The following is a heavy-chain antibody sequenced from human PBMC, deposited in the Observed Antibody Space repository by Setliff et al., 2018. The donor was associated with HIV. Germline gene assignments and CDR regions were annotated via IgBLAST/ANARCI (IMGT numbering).Heavy chain of an antibody. D-gene: IGHD6-19*01. Sequence: SETLSLTCSVSGGSISSHYWTWIRQSPGKGLEWIGSVYYSGYTDYNPSLKSRVSTSVDTSKNQFSLKLSSVTAADTAVYYCARHTIGVATWSDGFDFWGQGRLVTVSS. V-gene: IGHV4-59*11. J-gene: IGHJ4*02. CDR1: GGSISSHY. CDR2: VYYSGYT. CDR3: ARHTIGVATWSDGFDF.